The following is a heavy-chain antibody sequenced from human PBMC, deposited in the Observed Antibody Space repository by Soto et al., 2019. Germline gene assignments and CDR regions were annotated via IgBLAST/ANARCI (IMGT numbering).Heavy chain of an antibody. CDR3: AKQRAGYGSGSDTYYFDF. CDR1: GFTFNTYA. D-gene: IGHD3-10*01. Sequence: EVQLLESGGGLVQPGGSLRLSCSTSGFTFNTYAMNWVRQAPGKGLEWVSALSGSGGTTYYADSVRGRFTISRDNSKKTLFLQMNSLRAEDTALYYCAKQRAGYGSGSDTYYFDFWGQGTLVTVSS. V-gene: IGHV3-23*01. CDR2: LSGSGGTT. J-gene: IGHJ4*02.